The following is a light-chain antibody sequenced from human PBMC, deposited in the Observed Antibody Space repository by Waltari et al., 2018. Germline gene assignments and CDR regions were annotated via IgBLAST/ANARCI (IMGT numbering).Light chain of an antibody. Sequence: QSALTQPPSATGSPGQSVTISCTGGRWDVGAYRYVSWYQQHPGRAPKVIMYEVDKRPSGVPDRFSGSKSGTTASLTISGLKLEDEADYYCTSYGGTNNFLFGSRTKVTV. CDR1: RWDVGAYRY. CDR3: TSYGGTNNFL. V-gene: IGLV2-8*01. CDR2: EVD. J-gene: IGLJ1*01.